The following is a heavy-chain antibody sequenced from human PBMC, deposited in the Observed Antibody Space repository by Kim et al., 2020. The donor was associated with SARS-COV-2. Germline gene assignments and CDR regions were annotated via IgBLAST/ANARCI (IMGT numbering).Heavy chain of an antibody. CDR3: ARDSRGYTGIRLSFDI. D-gene: IGHD1-26*01. CDR2: IYSGGTGT. CDR1: GFTFSSYA. V-gene: IGHV3-23*03. J-gene: IGHJ3*02. Sequence: GGSLRLSCAASGFTFSSYAMNWVRQAPGKGLEWVSVIYSGGTGTNYADSVKGRFTISRDSAKNTLYLQMNSLTAEDTALYYCARDSRGYTGIRLSFDIWGQGTMVTVSS.